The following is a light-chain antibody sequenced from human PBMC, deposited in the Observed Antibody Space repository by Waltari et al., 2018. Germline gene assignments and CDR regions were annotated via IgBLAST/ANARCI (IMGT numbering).Light chain of an antibody. CDR2: VTS. V-gene: IGKV1-39*01. CDR1: QSMNTN. J-gene: IGKJ5*01. CDR3: QQSYSIPIT. Sequence: DIHLTQSPSSLSASVGDRVTITCRASQSMNTNLNWYQERPGKAPKLLIYVTSNLQSGVPSRFSGSASGTDFTLTISSLQPEDFATYYCQQSYSIPITFGQGTRLEIK.